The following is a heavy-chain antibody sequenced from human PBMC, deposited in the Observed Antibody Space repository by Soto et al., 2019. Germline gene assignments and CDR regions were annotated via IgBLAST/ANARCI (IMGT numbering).Heavy chain of an antibody. CDR2: IRAYNGNS. CDR1: GYTFTSYG. J-gene: IGHJ6*02. Sequence: QAPLVQSGAEVKKPGASVKVSCKASGYTFTSYGITGVRKAPAQGLEWMGWIRAYNGNSNYAQKLQGRVTMPTETSTSTAYFELGSLGSVDTTVYYSEGVDDSPPYNYNCGMDVWGQGTAVTVSS. D-gene: IGHD1-1*01. V-gene: IGHV1-18*01. CDR3: EGVDDSPPYNYNCGMDV.